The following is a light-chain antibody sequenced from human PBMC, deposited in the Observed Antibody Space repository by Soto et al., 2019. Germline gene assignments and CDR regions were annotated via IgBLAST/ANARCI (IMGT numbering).Light chain of an antibody. CDR3: QQHGRSPPSWT. CDR2: GAS. Sequence: ETVLTQSTGTLSLSPGERATLFCRASQSVTTNYLAWYQHKPGQAPRLLIYGASSRATGIPDRFSGSGSGTDFTLTISRLEPEDFAVYYCQQHGRSPPSWTFGQGTKVEIK. CDR1: QSVTTNY. J-gene: IGKJ1*01. V-gene: IGKV3-20*01.